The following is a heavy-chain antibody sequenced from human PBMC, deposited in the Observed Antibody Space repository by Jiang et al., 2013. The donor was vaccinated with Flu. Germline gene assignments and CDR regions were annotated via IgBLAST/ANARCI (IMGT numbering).Heavy chain of an antibody. V-gene: IGHV3-11*01. CDR3: ARDYFDYNHTLYYFDL. Sequence: VQLVESGGGLFKPGGSLRLSCVASGFTFSDYFMSWIRQAPGKGLEWISCIGNRDTTTIFYADSLKGRFTISRDNAKNSLSLQMNSLRADDTAVYYCARDYFDYNHTLYYFDLWGQGTLVTVSS. CDR2: IGNRDTTTI. CDR1: GFTFSDYF. J-gene: IGHJ4*02. D-gene: IGHD3-9*01.